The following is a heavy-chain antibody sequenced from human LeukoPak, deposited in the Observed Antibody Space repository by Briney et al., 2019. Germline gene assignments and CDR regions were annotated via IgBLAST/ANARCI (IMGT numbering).Heavy chain of an antibody. CDR1: GFTFSSYG. CDR3: ARDRGTVTTSGNGFDI. Sequence: GGSLRLSCAAYGFTFSSYGMHWVRQAPGKGLEWVAVIWYEGSNKYYADSVKGRFTISRDNSKNTLYLQMNSLRAEDTAVYYCARDRGTVTTSGNGFDIWGQGTMVTVSS. D-gene: IGHD4-17*01. CDR2: IWYEGSNK. J-gene: IGHJ3*02. V-gene: IGHV3-33*01.